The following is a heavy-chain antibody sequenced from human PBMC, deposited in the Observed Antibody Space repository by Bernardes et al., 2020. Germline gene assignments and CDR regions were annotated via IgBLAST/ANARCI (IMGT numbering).Heavy chain of an antibody. D-gene: IGHD3-16*01. V-gene: IGHV2-70*04. J-gene: IGHJ3*02. Sequence: SGPTLVKPAQTLTLTCTFSGVSLSTSGMRVSWIRQPPGKALEWLARIDWDDDKFYSTSLKTRLTISKDTSKNQVVLTMTNMAPLDTATYYCARDVLGHAFDIWGQGTMVTVSS. CDR1: GVSLSTSGMR. CDR3: ARDVLGHAFDI. CDR2: IDWDDDK.